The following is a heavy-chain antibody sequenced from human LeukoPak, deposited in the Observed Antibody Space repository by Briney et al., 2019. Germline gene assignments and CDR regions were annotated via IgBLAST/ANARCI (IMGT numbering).Heavy chain of an antibody. Sequence: PGGSLRLSCAASGFTFSSFAMSWVRQAPGKGLEWVSYISSSGSTIYYADSVKGRFTISRDNAKNSLYLQMNSLRAEDTAVYYCARGDYYDSSGWIDYWGQGTLVTVSS. CDR2: ISSSGSTI. D-gene: IGHD3-22*01. V-gene: IGHV3-48*04. CDR3: ARGDYYDSSGWIDY. J-gene: IGHJ4*02. CDR1: GFTFSSFA.